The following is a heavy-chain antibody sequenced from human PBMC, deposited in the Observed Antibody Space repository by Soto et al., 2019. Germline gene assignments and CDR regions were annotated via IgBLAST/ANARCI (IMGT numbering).Heavy chain of an antibody. J-gene: IGHJ3*02. V-gene: IGHV4-61*01. CDR1: GGSVSSGSYY. CDR2: IYYSGST. Sequence: QVQLQESGPGLVKPSETLSLTCTVSGGSVSSGSYYWSWIRQPPGKGLEWIGYIYYSGSTNYNPPPKSRVTXXVXTXXNQFSLKLSSVTAADTAVYYCARVAYGDYVGAFDIWGQGTMVTVSS. CDR3: ARVAYGDYVGAFDI. D-gene: IGHD4-17*01.